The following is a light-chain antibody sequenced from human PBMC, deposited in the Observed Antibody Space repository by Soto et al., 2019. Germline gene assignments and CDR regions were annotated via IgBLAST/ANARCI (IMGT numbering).Light chain of an antibody. V-gene: IGKV1-5*01. CDR1: QSVSSW. CDR3: QQYNSYSIT. J-gene: IGKJ5*01. Sequence: GDRVTITCRASQSVSSWLAWYQQKPGKAPKLLIYDASSLESGVPSRFSGSGSGTEFTLTISSLQPDDFATYYCQQYNSYSITFGQGTRLEIK. CDR2: DAS.